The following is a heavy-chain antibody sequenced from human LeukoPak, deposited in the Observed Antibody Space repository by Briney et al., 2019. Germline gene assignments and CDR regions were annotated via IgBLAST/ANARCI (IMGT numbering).Heavy chain of an antibody. Sequence: GGTLRLSCAASGFTFRSYGMSWVRQAPGKGLEWVSALTPSGSSTYYADSVKGRFTFSRDNSKNTLYLQMNSLRVEDTAIYYCAKGGSSSWDYFDSWGQGTLVTVSP. V-gene: IGHV3-23*01. CDR2: LTPSGSST. CDR1: GFTFRSYG. CDR3: AKGGSSSWDYFDS. J-gene: IGHJ4*02. D-gene: IGHD6-13*01.